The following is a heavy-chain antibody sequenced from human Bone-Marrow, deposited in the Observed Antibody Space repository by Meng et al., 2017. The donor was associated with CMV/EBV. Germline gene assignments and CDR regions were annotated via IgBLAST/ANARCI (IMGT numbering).Heavy chain of an antibody. J-gene: IGHJ4*02. CDR3: ARDRRHNWNNLYYFDY. CDR2: IKQDGSEK. Sequence: GESLKISCAASGFTFSSYWMSWVRQAPGKGLEWVANIKQDGSEKYYVDSVKGRSTISRDNAKNSLYLQMNSLRAEDTAVYYCARDRRHNWNNLYYFDYWGQGTLVTVSS. D-gene: IGHD1/OR15-1a*01. V-gene: IGHV3-7*01. CDR1: GFTFSSYW.